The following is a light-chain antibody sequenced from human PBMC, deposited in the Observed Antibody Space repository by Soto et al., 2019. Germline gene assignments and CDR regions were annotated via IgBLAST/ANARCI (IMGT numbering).Light chain of an antibody. CDR2: LNSDGSH. J-gene: IGLJ2*01. Sequence: QSVLTQSPSASASLGASVKLTCTLSSGHSSYAIAWHQQQPEKGPRYLMKLNSDGSHSKGDGIPDRFSGSSSGAERYLTISRLKSEDEADYYCQTWGSGVVFGGGTKLTVL. CDR3: QTWGSGVV. V-gene: IGLV4-69*01. CDR1: SGHSSYA.